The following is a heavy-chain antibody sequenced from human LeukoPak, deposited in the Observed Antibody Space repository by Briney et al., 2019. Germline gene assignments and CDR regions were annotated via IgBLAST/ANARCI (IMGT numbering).Heavy chain of an antibody. CDR1: GGSISSSCYY. D-gene: IGHD4-23*01. J-gene: IGHJ4*02. V-gene: IGHV4-39*06. CDR3: ARTEIYGGKAY. CDR2: IDTSGNT. Sequence: SETLSLTCTVSGGSISSSCYYWGRIRQPPGKGLEWIGRIDTSGNTKYNPSLKSRVTMSVDTSKNQFPLNLTSVTAADTAVYFCARTEIYGGKAYWGQGTSVTVSS.